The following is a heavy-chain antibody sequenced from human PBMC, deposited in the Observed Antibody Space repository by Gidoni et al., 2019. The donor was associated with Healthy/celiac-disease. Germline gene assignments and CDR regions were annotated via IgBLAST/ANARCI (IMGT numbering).Heavy chain of an antibody. CDR3: AREVITFGGVIADFDY. V-gene: IGHV3-7*04. Sequence: EVQLVESGGGLVQPGGSLRLSCAASGFTFSSYWMSWVRQAPGKGLEWVANIKQDGSEKYYVDSVKGRFTISRDNAKNSLYLQMNSLRAEDTAVYYCAREVITFGGVIADFDYWGQGTLVTVSS. D-gene: IGHD3-16*02. CDR2: IKQDGSEK. J-gene: IGHJ4*02. CDR1: GFTFSSYW.